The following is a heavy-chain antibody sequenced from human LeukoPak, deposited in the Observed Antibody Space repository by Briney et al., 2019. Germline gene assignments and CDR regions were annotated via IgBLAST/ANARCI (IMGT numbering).Heavy chain of an antibody. CDR3: ARIRESSNWYPVGLDDY. CDR1: GFTFSSYA. V-gene: IGHV3-23*01. CDR2: ISYSGGST. J-gene: IGHJ4*02. Sequence: PGGSLRLSCAASGFTFSSYAMSWVRQAPGKGLGWVSAISYSGGSTYYADSVKGRFTISRDNSKNTLCVQMNSLRAEDTAVYYCARIRESSNWYPVGLDDYWGQGTLVTVSS. D-gene: IGHD6-13*01.